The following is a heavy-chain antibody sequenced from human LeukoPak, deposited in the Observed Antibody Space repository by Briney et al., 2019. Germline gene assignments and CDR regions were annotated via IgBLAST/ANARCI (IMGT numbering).Heavy chain of an antibody. V-gene: IGHV3-9*01. Sequence: GGSLRLSCAASGFTFDDYAMHWVRQAPGKGLEWVSGISWNSGSIGYADSVKGRFTISRDNAENSLYLQMISLRGEDTAVYYCARESEHSVSQVDFDLWGQGTMVTVSS. CDR2: ISWNSGSI. D-gene: IGHD2-15*01. J-gene: IGHJ3*01. CDR1: GFTFDDYA. CDR3: ARESEHSVSQVDFDL.